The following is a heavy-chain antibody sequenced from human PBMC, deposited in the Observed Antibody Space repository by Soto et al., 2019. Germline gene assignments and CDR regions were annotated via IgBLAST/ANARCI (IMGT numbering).Heavy chain of an antibody. CDR3: AKDLRYCRGGSCYSHNYYYMDV. D-gene: IGHD2-15*01. V-gene: IGHV3-30*18. Sequence: GGFLRLSCAASGFTFSSYGMHWVRQAPGKGLEWVAVISYDGSNKYYADSVKGRFTISRDNSKNTLYLQMNSLRAEDTAVYYCAKDLRYCRGGSCYSHNYYYMDVWGKGTTVTVSS. J-gene: IGHJ6*03. CDR2: ISYDGSNK. CDR1: GFTFSSYG.